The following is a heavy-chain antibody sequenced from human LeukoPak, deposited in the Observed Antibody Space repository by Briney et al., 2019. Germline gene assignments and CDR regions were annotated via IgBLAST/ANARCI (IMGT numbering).Heavy chain of an antibody. CDR1: GYTFTSYA. CDR3: ARECGARRGYSYDAYYYYYGMDV. CDR2: ISAGNGNT. J-gene: IGHJ6*02. Sequence: GASVKVSCKASGYTFTSYAIHWVRQAPGQRLEWMGWISAGNGNTKYSQNFQGRVTFISNTSATTAFMELSSLRSEDAAVYYCARECGARRGYSYDAYYYYYGMDVWGQGTTVTVSS. V-gene: IGHV1-3*01. D-gene: IGHD5-18*01.